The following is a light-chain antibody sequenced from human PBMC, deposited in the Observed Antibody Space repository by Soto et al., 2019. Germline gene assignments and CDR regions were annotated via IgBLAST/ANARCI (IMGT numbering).Light chain of an antibody. J-gene: IGKJ1*01. CDR2: TAS. CDR3: QQYNSYGT. CDR1: QSISDL. Sequence: DIQMTQSPSTLSASIGDRVTITCRASQSISDLLAWYQQKPGKAPKLLIYTASSLESGAPSRFSGSGSGTEFTLTISSLQPDDSATYYCQQYNSYGTFGQGTKVEIK. V-gene: IGKV1-5*03.